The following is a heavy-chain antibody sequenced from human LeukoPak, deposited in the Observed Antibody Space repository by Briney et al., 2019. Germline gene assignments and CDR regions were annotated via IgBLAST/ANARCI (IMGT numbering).Heavy chain of an antibody. Sequence: GGSLRLSCAASGFTFSSYAMTWVRQAPGKGLEWVSTITNGGSTYYADSVKGRFTISRDNSKNTLDLQMSSLRAEDTAVYYCARDRSYDFWSGYSTPDYWGQGTLVTVSS. CDR3: ARDRSYDFWSGYSTPDY. V-gene: IGHV3-23*01. J-gene: IGHJ4*02. CDR1: GFTFSSYA. D-gene: IGHD3-3*01. CDR2: ITNGGST.